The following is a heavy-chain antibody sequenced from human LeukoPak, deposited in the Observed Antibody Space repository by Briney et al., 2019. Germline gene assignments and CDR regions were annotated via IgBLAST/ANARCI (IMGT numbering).Heavy chain of an antibody. J-gene: IGHJ6*02. CDR1: GYTFTGYY. V-gene: IGHV1-2*02. CDR3: ARVGDYYYYGMDV. CDR2: INPNIGGT. Sequence: ASVKVSCKASGYTFTGYYMHWVRQAPGQGLEWMGWINPNIGGTNYEQKFQGRVTMNTDTSISTAYMELSRLRSDDTAVYYCARVGDYYYYGMDVWGQGTTVTVSS.